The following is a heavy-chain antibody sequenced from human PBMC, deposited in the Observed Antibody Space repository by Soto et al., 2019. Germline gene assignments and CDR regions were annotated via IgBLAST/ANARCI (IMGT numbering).Heavy chain of an antibody. D-gene: IGHD3-10*01. CDR2: ISSSGSTI. V-gene: IGHV3-48*03. CDR1: GFTFSSYE. J-gene: IGHJ6*02. CDR3: AVYPDVWFGYYYYGMDV. Sequence: AGGSLRLSCAASGFTFSSYELNWVRQAPGKGLEWVSYISSSGSTIYYADSVKGRFTISRDNAKNSLYLQMNSLRAEDTAVYYCAVYPDVWFGYYYYGMDVWGQGTTVTVSS.